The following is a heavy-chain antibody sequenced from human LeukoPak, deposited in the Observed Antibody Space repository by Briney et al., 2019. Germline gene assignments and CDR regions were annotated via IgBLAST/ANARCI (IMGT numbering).Heavy chain of an antibody. CDR3: AREEIDSSGSYYFDY. CDR1: GGSISSGDYY. J-gene: IGHJ4*02. V-gene: IGHV4-30-4*08. Sequence: SQTLSLTCTVSGGSISSGDYYWSWIRQPPGKGLEWIGYIYYSGSTYYNPSLKSRVTISVDTSKNQFSLKLSSVTAADTAVYYCAREEIDSSGSYYFDYWGQGTLVTVSS. D-gene: IGHD3-22*01. CDR2: IYYSGST.